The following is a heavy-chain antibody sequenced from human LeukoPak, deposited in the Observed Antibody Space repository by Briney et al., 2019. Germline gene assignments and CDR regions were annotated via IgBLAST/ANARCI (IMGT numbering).Heavy chain of an antibody. Sequence: SETLSLTCAVYGGSFSGYYWSWLRQPPGKGLEWIGEINHSGSTNYNPSLKSRVTISVDTSKNQFSLKLSSVTAADTAVYYCARAAMVRGVTDYWGQGTLVTVSS. J-gene: IGHJ4*02. CDR1: GGSFSGYY. CDR3: ARAAMVRGVTDY. V-gene: IGHV4-34*01. CDR2: INHSGST. D-gene: IGHD3-10*01.